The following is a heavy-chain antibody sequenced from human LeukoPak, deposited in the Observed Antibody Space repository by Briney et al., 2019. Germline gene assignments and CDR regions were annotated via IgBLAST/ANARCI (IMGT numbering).Heavy chain of an antibody. Sequence: PSGTLSLTCTVSGGSISSYYWSWIRQPPGKGLEWIGYIYYSGSTNFNPSLKSRVTISVDTSKNQFSLKVSSATAADTAVYYCARGSYYFDYWGQGTLVTVSS. V-gene: IGHV4-59*01. CDR3: ARGSYYFDY. D-gene: IGHD3-10*01. CDR2: IYYSGST. J-gene: IGHJ4*02. CDR1: GGSISSYY.